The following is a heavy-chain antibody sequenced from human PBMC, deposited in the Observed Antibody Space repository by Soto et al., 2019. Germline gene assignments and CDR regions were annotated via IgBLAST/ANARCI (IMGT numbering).Heavy chain of an antibody. D-gene: IGHD3-3*01. Sequence: GGSLRLSCAASGFTFSSYALSWVRQAPGKGLEWVSAISGSGSSTYYADSVKGRFTISRDTSKNTLYLQMNSLRAEDTAVYYCANSSSSGDYTSFYSWGRGTLVTVSS. V-gene: IGHV3-23*01. J-gene: IGHJ4*02. CDR1: GFTFSSYA. CDR2: ISGSGSST. CDR3: ANSSSSGDYTSFYS.